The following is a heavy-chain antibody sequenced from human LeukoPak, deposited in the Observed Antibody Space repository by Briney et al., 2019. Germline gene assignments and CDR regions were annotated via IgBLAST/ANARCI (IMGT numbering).Heavy chain of an antibody. J-gene: IGHJ4*02. V-gene: IGHV5-51*01. D-gene: IGHD6-13*01. CDR1: GYSFTSYW. CDR2: IYPGDSDT. Sequence: PGESLKIPCKGSGYSFTSYWIGWVRQMPGKGLEWMGIIYPGDSDTRYSPSFQGQVTISADKSISTAYLQWSSLKASDTAMYYCARKIAAAGTCVDYWGQGTLVTVSS. CDR3: ARKIAAAGTCVDY.